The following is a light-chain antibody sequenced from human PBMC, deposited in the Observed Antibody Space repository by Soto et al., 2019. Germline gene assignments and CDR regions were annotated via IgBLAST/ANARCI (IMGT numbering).Light chain of an antibody. CDR2: RAS. Sequence: IVITQAPVTLSVSPGERATLSCRARQTVSSNLAWYQHKPGQAPRLLIYRASTRATGFPARFSGSGSGTEFTLTISSLQSEDFAVYYCQQYGSSPITFGQGTHWRL. J-gene: IGKJ5*01. V-gene: IGKV3-15*01. CDR3: QQYGSSPIT. CDR1: QTVSSN.